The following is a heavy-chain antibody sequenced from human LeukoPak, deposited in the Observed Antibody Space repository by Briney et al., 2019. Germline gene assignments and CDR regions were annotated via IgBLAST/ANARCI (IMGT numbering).Heavy chain of an antibody. CDR3: ARVTGSGYTMYYFDY. V-gene: IGHV4-59*01. D-gene: IGHD3-3*01. J-gene: IGHJ4*02. CDR1: GGSISSYY. Sequence: SETLSLTCTVSGGSISSYYWSWIRQPPGKGLEWIGYIYYSGSTNYNPSLKSRVTISVDTSKNQFSLKLSSVTAADTAVYYCARVTGSGYTMYYFDYWGQGTLVTVSS. CDR2: IYYSGST.